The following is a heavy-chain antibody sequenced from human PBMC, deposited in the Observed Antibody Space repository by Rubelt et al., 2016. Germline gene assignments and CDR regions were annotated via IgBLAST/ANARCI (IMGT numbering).Heavy chain of an antibody. V-gene: IGHV4-4*07. D-gene: IGHD4-17*01. CDR1: GGSISSYY. CDR3: ARGDPDRGSRTVTLDY. J-gene: IGHJ4*02. CDR2: IYTSGST. Sequence: ESGPGLVKPSETLSLTCTVSGGSISSYYWSWIRQPAGKGLEWIGRIYTSGSTNYNPSLKSRVTMSVDTSKNQFSLKLSSVTAADTAVYYCARGDPDRGSRTVTLDYWGQGTLATVSS.